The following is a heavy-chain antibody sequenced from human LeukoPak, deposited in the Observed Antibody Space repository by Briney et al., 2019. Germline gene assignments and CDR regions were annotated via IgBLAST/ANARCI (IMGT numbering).Heavy chain of an antibody. D-gene: IGHD3-10*01. CDR1: GFTFSHFA. Sequence: GRALRLSCEASGFTFSHFAMHWVRQAPGKGLEWVAVISYDGKKTYYADSVKGRFTLSRDDSQNTVYLQMNSLRDDDTALYYCVRGSKIRGVIPEGEFDYWGQGTLVTVSS. CDR2: ISYDGKKT. CDR3: VRGSKIRGVIPEGEFDY. V-gene: IGHV3-30*04. J-gene: IGHJ4*02.